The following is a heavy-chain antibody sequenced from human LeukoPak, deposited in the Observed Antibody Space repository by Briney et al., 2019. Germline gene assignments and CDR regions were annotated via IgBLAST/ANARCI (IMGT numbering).Heavy chain of an antibody. Sequence: GGSLRLSCAASGFTFSSYSMNWVRQAPGKGLEWVSSISRSSGYIYYADSVKGRFTISRDNAKNSLYLQMNSLRAEDTAVYYCARVMDYDFWSGSDYWGQGTLVTVSS. CDR2: ISRSSGYI. CDR1: GFTFSSYS. D-gene: IGHD3-3*01. V-gene: IGHV3-21*01. J-gene: IGHJ4*02. CDR3: ARVMDYDFWSGSDY.